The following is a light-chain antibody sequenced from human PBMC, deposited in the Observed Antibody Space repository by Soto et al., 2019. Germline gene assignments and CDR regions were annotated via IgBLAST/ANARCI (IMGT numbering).Light chain of an antibody. J-gene: IGKJ5*01. V-gene: IGKV1-39*01. CDR3: QQSYSTPTT. Sequence: DSITITSRASQSISSYLNWYQQKPGKAPKLLIYAASSLQSGVPSRFSGSGSGTDFTLTISSLQPEDFATYYCQQSYSTPTTFGQGTRLEI. CDR2: AAS. CDR1: QSISSY.